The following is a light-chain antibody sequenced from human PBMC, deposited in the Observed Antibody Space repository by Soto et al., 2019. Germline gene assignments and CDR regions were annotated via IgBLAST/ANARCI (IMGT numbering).Light chain of an antibody. Sequence: SYELTQPPSVSVAPGQTARVTCGGSNIRSKSVHWYQQRPGQAPVLVVYDDGARPSGIPERFSGSNSGNTTTLTISRVEAGDEADYYCQVWDSSSDLRVVFGGGTKVTVL. CDR2: DDG. CDR1: NIRSKS. CDR3: QVWDSSSDLRVV. J-gene: IGLJ2*01. V-gene: IGLV3-21*02.